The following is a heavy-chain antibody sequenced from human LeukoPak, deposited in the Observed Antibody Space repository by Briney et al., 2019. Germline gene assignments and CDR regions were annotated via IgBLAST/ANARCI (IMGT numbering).Heavy chain of an antibody. CDR1: GGSITTYH. Sequence: SETLSLTCTVSGGSITTYHWSWIRQPPGKGLEWIGYMFHSGSTNYNPSLKSRVTISMYTSKNQFSLKLSSVTAADTAVYYCARVFRRDGYFDFWGQGTLVTVSS. D-gene: IGHD2-15*01. V-gene: IGHV4-59*01. CDR2: MFHSGST. CDR3: ARVFRRDGYFDF. J-gene: IGHJ4*02.